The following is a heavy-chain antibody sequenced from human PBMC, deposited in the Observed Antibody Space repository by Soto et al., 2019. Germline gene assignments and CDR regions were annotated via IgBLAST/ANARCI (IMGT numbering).Heavy chain of an antibody. CDR1: GGSISSSSYY. Sequence: SETLSLTCTVSGGSISSSSYYWGWVRQPPGKGLEWIGSIYYSGSTYYNPSLKSRVTISVDTSKNQFSLKLSSVTAADTAVYYCAKNDFWTASLGMDVWGQGTTVTVSS. CDR3: AKNDFWTASLGMDV. D-gene: IGHD3-3*01. V-gene: IGHV4-39*01. J-gene: IGHJ6*02. CDR2: IYYSGST.